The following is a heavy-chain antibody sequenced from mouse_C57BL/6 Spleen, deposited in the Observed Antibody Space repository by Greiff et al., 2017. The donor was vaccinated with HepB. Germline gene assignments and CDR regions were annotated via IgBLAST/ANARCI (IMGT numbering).Heavy chain of an antibody. J-gene: IGHJ4*01. CDR1: GYTFTDYY. CDR2: INPNNGGT. V-gene: IGHV1-26*01. CDR3: ARGYGDGYRYYYAMDY. D-gene: IGHD2-3*01. Sequence: VQLQQSGPELVKPGASVKISCKASGYTFTDYYMNWVKQSHGKSLEWIGDINPNNGGTSYNQKFKGKATLTVDKSSSTAYMELRSLTSEDSAVYYCARGYGDGYRYYYAMDYWGQGTSVTVSS.